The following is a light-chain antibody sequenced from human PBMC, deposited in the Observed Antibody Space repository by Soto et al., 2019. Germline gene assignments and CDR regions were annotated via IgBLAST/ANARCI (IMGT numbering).Light chain of an antibody. CDR2: DAS. Sequence: DIQMTQSPSTLSASVGDRVTITCRAGQSISSWLAWYQQKPGKAPKLLVYDASTLQSGVASRFSGSGSGTEFTLIISGLQPDDSATYYCQQYTNTNNPWMFGQGTKVDIK. V-gene: IGKV1-5*01. CDR3: QQYTNTNNPWM. J-gene: IGKJ1*01. CDR1: QSISSW.